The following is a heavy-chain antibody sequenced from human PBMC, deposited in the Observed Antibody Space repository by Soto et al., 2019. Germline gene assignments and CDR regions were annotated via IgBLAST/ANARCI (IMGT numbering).Heavy chain of an antibody. CDR2: INPSGDSR. CDR3: AREASAVLALDY. D-gene: IGHD6-19*01. V-gene: IGHV1-46*01. J-gene: IGHJ4*02. Sequence: ASVKVSCKASGFSFSDYFMHWVRQAPGQGLEWMGIINPSGDSRNYAQKFQGRVTITRDTSTSTVYMDLSSLRYEDTAVYYCAREASAVLALDYWGQGTLVTVSS. CDR1: GFSFSDYF.